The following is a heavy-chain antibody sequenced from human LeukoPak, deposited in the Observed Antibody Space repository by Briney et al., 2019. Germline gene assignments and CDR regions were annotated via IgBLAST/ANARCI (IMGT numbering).Heavy chain of an antibody. D-gene: IGHD1-26*01. CDR3: ARVEGWEYYFDC. J-gene: IGHJ4*02. CDR2: IYYSGST. V-gene: IGHV4-39*07. Sequence: SETLSLTCTVSGGSISSSSYYWGWIRQPPGKGLEWIGTIYYSGSTYYNPSLKSRVTVSVDTSKNQFSLKLSSVTAADTAVYYCARVEGWEYYFDCWGQGTLVTVSS. CDR1: GGSISSSSYY.